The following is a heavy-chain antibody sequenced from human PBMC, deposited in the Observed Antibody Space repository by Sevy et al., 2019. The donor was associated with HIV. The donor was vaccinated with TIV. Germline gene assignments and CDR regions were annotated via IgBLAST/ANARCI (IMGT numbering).Heavy chain of an antibody. V-gene: IGHV4-31*03. CDR3: ARATGSSAGFDS. J-gene: IGHJ4*01. CDR2: MYHSGST. CDR1: GGSISSGGYF. Sequence: SETLSLTCTVSGGSISSGGYFWSWIRQHPGKGLEWIGYMYHSGSTYYNPSLKSRLSMSMDPSKNQFSLRMSTVTAADTAIYFCARATGSSAGFDSSGHGTLVTVSS. D-gene: IGHD2-15*01.